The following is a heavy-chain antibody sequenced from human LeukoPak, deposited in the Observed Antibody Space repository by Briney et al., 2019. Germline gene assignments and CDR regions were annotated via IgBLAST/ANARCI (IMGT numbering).Heavy chain of an antibody. J-gene: IGHJ6*04. CDR2: ISYDGSNK. Sequence: GGSLRLSCAASGFTFSSYAMHWVRQAPGKGLEWVAVISYDGSNKYYADSVKGRFTISRDNSKNTLYLQMNSLRAEDTAMYYCARGGRGVAASYYYYYGMDVWGKGTTVTVSS. CDR3: ARGGRGVAASYYYYYGMDV. D-gene: IGHD2-15*01. V-gene: IGHV3-30*04. CDR1: GFTFSSYA.